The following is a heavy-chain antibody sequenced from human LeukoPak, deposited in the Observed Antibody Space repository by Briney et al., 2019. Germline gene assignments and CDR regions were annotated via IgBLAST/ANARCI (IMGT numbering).Heavy chain of an antibody. D-gene: IGHD3-22*01. CDR1: GFTFSSYG. CDR2: IRFEGSNK. V-gene: IGHV3-30*02. Sequence: SGGSLRLSCVASGFTFSSYGMHWVRQAPGKGLEWVTFIRFEGSNKYYADSVKGRFTISRDNSKNTLYLQMNSLRAEDTAVYYCARDPDYYDSSGLIAYWGQGTLVTVSS. CDR3: ARDPDYYDSSGLIAY. J-gene: IGHJ4*02.